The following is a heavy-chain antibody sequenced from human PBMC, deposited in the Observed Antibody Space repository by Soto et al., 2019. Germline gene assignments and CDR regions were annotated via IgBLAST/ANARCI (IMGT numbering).Heavy chain of an antibody. J-gene: IGHJ2*01. CDR1: GGSISSSSYY. CDR3: ARHVGVATIRTAYFDL. D-gene: IGHD5-12*01. CDR2: IYYSGST. V-gene: IGHV4-39*01. Sequence: QLQLQESGPGLVKPSETLSLTCTVSGGSISSSSYYWGWIRQPPGKGLEWIGSIYYSGSTYYNPSLKSRVTISVHTSKNQFSLKLSSVTAADTAVYYCARHVGVATIRTAYFDLWGRGTLVTVSS.